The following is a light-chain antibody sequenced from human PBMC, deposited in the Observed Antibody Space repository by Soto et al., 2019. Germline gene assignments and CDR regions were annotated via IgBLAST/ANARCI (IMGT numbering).Light chain of an antibody. CDR1: QSIANW. J-gene: IGKJ2*01. Sequence: IRMTQSPPTLSASVGDRVTITCRASQSIANWLAWYQHKPGKAPKLLIYDDSTLQGGVPSRFSGSGSGTEFTLTINSLQPDDFATYYRQQYDSYYTFGQGTKVDIK. V-gene: IGKV1-5*01. CDR3: QQYDSYYT. CDR2: DDS.